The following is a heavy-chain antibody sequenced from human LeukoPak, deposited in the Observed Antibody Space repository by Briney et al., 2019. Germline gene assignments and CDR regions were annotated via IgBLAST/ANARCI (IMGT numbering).Heavy chain of an antibody. CDR2: ISSSSSYI. J-gene: IGHJ4*02. D-gene: IGHD2-15*01. CDR1: GFTFSGYS. Sequence: GGSLRLSCAASGFTFSGYSMNWVRQAPGKGLEWVSSISSSSSYIYYEDSVKGRFTISRDNAKNSLYLQMNSLRAEDTAVYYCATGRDCSGGSCYSVYWGQGALVTVSS. CDR3: ATGRDCSGGSCYSVY. V-gene: IGHV3-21*01.